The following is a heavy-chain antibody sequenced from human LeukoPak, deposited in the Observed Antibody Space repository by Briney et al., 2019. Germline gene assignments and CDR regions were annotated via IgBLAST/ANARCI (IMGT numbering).Heavy chain of an antibody. CDR2: IYSGGST. CDR3: AELGITMIGGV. J-gene: IGHJ6*04. CDR1: GFTVSRNY. V-gene: IGHV3-53*01. D-gene: IGHD3-10*02. Sequence: GGSLRLSCAASGFTVSRNYVSWVRQAPGKGLEWVSVIYSGGSTYYADSVKGRFTISRDNAKNSLYLQMNSLRAEDTTVYYCAELGITMIGGVWGKGTTVTISS.